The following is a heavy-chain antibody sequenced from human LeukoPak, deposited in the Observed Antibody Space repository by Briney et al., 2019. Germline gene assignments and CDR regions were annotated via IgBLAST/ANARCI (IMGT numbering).Heavy chain of an antibody. D-gene: IGHD3-3*01. V-gene: IGHV1-2*02. J-gene: IGHJ6*02. CDR3: ARDGPPAEFLEWLLPTYYYYYGMDV. CDR1: GYTFTGYY. Sequence: ASVTVSCKASGYTFTGYYMHWVRQAPGQGLEWMGWINPNSGGTNYAQKFQGRVTMTRDTSISTAYMELSRLRSDDTAVYYCARDGPPAEFLEWLLPTYYYYYGMDVWGQGTTVTVSS. CDR2: INPNSGGT.